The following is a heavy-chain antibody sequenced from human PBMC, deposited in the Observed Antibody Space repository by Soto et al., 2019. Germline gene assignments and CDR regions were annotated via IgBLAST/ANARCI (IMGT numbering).Heavy chain of an antibody. CDR2: ISGGGSTI. D-gene: IGHD4-17*01. CDR3: ARGPLTVTTGGGDY. V-gene: IGHV3-11*01. CDR1: GFSFSAYY. J-gene: IGHJ4*01. Sequence: QVHLVESGGNLVRPGGSLRLSCAASGFSFSAYYMSWLRQAPGKGLEWVSYISGGGSTIYYAVSGKGRFTITRDNATNSLYLQRKILRAEDTAVYYCARGPLTVTTGGGDYWGQGTLVTVSS.